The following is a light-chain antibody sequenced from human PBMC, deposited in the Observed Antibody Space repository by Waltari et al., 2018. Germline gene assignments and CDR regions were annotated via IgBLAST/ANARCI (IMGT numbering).Light chain of an antibody. CDR2: HTS. V-gene: IGKV3-20*01. CDR3: QMYVNLPAT. CDR1: QRVGKY. Sequence: EIVLTQSPGTLSLSPGERATLSCRASQRVGKYLAWYQQKPGQAPRLLIYHTSTRATGIPDRFSGSGSGTDFSLTSSRLEPEDFAVYHCQMYVNLPATFGQGTKVEI. J-gene: IGKJ1*01.